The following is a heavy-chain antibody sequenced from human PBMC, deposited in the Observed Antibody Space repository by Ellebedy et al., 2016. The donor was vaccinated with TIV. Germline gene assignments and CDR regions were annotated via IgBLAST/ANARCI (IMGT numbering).Heavy chain of an antibody. J-gene: IGHJ4*02. CDR1: GFTFSSYG. CDR2: IWYDGNNK. V-gene: IGHV3-33*01. Sequence: GESLKISCAASGFTFSSYGMHWVRQAPGKGLEWVALIWYDGNNKFYADSVKGRFTISRDNSENTLYLQMNSLRAEDTAVYYCARGLGSSWYFDYWGQGTLVTVSS. CDR3: ARGLGSSWYFDY. D-gene: IGHD6-13*01.